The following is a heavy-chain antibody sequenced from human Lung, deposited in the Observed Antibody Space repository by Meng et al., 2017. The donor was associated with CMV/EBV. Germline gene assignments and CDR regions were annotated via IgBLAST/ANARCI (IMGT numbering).Heavy chain of an antibody. J-gene: IGHJ4*02. CDR3: ARIASSGSYYPFDY. CDR1: GYTFPGYY. Sequence: KAPGYTFPGYYMHWVRQAHGQGLEWMGWINPNSGGKNYAQKFKGRVTMTRDTSISTAYMELSRLRSDDTAVYYCARIASSGSYYPFDYWGQGTLVTVSS. D-gene: IGHD1-26*01. CDR2: INPNSGGK. V-gene: IGHV1-2*02.